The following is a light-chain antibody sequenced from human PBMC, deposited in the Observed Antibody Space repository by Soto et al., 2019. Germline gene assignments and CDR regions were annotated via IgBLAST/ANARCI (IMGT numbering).Light chain of an antibody. Sequence: EIVLTQSPGTLSLSPGERATLSCMASQSVSSYLAWYQPKPGQAPRLFIYRASNRATGVPDRFSGSGSGTDFTLTISRLEPEDFAVYYCQQYDDALWTFGQGTKVDIK. CDR2: RAS. V-gene: IGKV3-20*01. J-gene: IGKJ1*01. CDR3: QQYDDALWT. CDR1: QSVSSY.